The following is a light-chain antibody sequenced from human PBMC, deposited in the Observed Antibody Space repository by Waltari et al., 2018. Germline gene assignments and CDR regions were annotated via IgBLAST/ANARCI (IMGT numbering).Light chain of an antibody. CDR3: QQYNSYHIFT. CDR2: KAS. J-gene: IGKJ3*01. CDR1: QNINSW. Sequence: DIQMTQSPSTLSASVGDRVTITCRASQNINSWLAWYQQKPWKAPKLLNYKASSLETGVPSRFSGSESGTEFTLTINSLQPEDFATYYCQQYNSYHIFTFGPGTKVEI. V-gene: IGKV1-5*03.